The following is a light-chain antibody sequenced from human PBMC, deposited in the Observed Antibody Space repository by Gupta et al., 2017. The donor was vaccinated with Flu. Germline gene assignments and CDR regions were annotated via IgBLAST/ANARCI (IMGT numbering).Light chain of an antibody. V-gene: IGKV3-15*01. Sequence: SVSPGETASLSCRASQSVSNNLAWYQQKPGQAPRLLIFATSTRATGISDRFSGSRSGTEFTLTISSLQSEDFAVYYCQQFGAFGQGTKVEI. CDR3: QQFGA. CDR1: QSVSNN. J-gene: IGKJ1*01. CDR2: ATS.